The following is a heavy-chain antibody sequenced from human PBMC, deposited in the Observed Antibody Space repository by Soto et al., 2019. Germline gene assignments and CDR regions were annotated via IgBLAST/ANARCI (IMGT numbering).Heavy chain of an antibody. V-gene: IGHV4-59*12. Sequence: SETLSLTCTVSGGSISSYYWSWIRQPPGKGLEWIGYIYYSGSTNYNPSLKSRVTISVDTSKNQFSLKLSSVTAADTAVYYCASSMGTVTKDAFDIWGQGTMVTVSS. D-gene: IGHD4-17*01. CDR3: ASSMGTVTKDAFDI. CDR2: IYYSGST. CDR1: GGSISSYY. J-gene: IGHJ3*02.